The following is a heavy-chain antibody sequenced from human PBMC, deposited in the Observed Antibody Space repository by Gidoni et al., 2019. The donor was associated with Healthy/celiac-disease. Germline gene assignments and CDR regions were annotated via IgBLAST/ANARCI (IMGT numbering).Heavy chain of an antibody. D-gene: IGHD6-6*01. Sequence: EVQLVESGGGLVQPGGSMSLSCAASGFTFSSYAMSWVRQAPGKGLEWVSAISGSGGSTYYADSVKGRFTISRDNSKNTLYLQMNSLRAEDTAVYYCAKLGLAARHFYYWGQGTLVTVSS. CDR3: AKLGLAARHFYY. CDR2: ISGSGGST. J-gene: IGHJ4*02. CDR1: GFTFSSYA. V-gene: IGHV3-23*04.